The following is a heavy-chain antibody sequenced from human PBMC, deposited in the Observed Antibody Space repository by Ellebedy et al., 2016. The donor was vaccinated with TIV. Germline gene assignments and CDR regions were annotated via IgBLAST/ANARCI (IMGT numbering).Heavy chain of an antibody. Sequence: GGSLRLSXKGSGYSFTTYWIGWLRQMPGKGLEWMGIIYPGDSVTRYAPSFQGQVTISADKSISTTYVQWSSLKASDSAMYYCARRDGSYFGFDSWGLGTLVTVSS. CDR1: GYSFTTYW. CDR3: ARRDGSYFGFDS. V-gene: IGHV5-51*01. D-gene: IGHD3-10*01. J-gene: IGHJ4*02. CDR2: IYPGDSVT.